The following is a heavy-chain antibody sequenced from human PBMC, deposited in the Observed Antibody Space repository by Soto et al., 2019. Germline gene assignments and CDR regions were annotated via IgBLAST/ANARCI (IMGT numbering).Heavy chain of an antibody. CDR3: ARGGLGYCSGGSCPQNWFDP. V-gene: IGHV1-18*01. CDR1: GYTFTSFG. D-gene: IGHD2-15*01. Sequence: QVQLVQSGVEVKKPGASVKVSCKASGYTFTSFGITWVRQAPGQGLEWMGWISPYNGNTNYVQKFQGRVTMTTDTSTSKDYMELRSLRADDTAVYYCARGGLGYCSGGSCPQNWFDPWGQGTLVTVSP. CDR2: ISPYNGNT. J-gene: IGHJ5*02.